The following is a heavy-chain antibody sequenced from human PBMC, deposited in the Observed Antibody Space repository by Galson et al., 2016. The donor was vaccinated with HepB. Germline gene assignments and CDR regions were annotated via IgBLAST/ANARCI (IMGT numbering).Heavy chain of an antibody. CDR2: IFSAGTT. V-gene: IGHV3-53*01. J-gene: IGHJ4*02. CDR3: ARDSGSVSFDY. CDR1: GFSVSSNY. Sequence: SLRLSCAASGFSVSSNYLSWVRQAPGKGLEWVSVIFSAGTTYYADSVKGRFTIFRDNSKNTLYLQMNSLRAEDTAVYYCARDSGSVSFDYWGQGTLVTVSS. D-gene: IGHD1-26*01.